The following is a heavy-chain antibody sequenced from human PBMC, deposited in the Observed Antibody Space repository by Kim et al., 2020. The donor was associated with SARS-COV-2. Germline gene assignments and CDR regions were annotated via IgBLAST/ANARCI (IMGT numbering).Heavy chain of an antibody. Sequence: SETLSLTCTVSGGSISSSSYYWGWIRQPPWTGLYWIWSIYYSGSTYYNPSLKRRVTISVDTSKNQFSLKLISVTAADPAVYYCARQSVEMDTITSRAFDMWGQGTMVTVS. CDR1: GGSISSSSYY. D-gene: IGHD5-18*01. V-gene: IGHV4-39*01. CDR3: ARQSVEMDTITSRAFDM. CDR2: IYYSGST. J-gene: IGHJ3*02.